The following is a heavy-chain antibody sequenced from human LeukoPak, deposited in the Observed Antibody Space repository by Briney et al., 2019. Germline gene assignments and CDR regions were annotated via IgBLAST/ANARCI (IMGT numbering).Heavy chain of an antibody. J-gene: IGHJ4*02. D-gene: IGHD4-23*01. CDR1: GGTFSSYA. CDR3: AREYRRLYGGNSGPFDY. CDR2: IIPIFGTA. V-gene: IGHV1-69*13. Sequence: ASVKVSCKASGGTFSSYAISWVRQAPGQGLEWMGGIIPIFGTANYAQKFQGRVTITADESTSTAYMELSSLRSEDTAVYYCAREYRRLYGGNSGPFDYWGQGTLATVSS.